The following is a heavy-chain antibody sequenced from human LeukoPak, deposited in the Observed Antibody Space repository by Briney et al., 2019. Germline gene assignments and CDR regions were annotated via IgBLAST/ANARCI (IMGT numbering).Heavy chain of an antibody. V-gene: IGHV3-23*01. J-gene: IGHJ4*02. CDR3: AKDGEEVATIRAFDY. D-gene: IGHD5-12*01. Sequence: GGSLRLSCAASGFTFISYGMNWVRQAPGKGLECVSGVSASGETHYADSVKGRFTISRDNSKNTLYLQMHSLRAEDTAVYYCAKDGEEVATIRAFDYWGQGTLVTVSS. CDR2: VSASGET. CDR1: GFTFISYG.